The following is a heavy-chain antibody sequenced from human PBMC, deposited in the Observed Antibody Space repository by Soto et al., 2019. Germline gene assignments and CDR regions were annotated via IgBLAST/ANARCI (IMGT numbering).Heavy chain of an antibody. CDR2: IFHGGNT. Sequence: SETLSLTCAVSGFFISSGNYWGWIREPPGKGLEWIGSIFHGGNTYYNPSLKSRVTISVDMSKNQFSLKLNSVTAADTAVYYCARERWYDAFDVWGQGTVVTVSS. CDR3: ARERWYDAFDV. J-gene: IGHJ3*01. D-gene: IGHD2-15*01. CDR1: GFFISSGNY. V-gene: IGHV4-38-2*02.